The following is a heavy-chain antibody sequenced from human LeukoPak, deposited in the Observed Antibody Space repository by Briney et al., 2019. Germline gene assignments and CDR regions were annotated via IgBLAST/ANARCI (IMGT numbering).Heavy chain of an antibody. J-gene: IGHJ4*02. CDR2: ITGAGSSA. Sequence: GGSLRLSCAASGFTFKSYGMTWVRQVPGKGLEWVSSITGAGSSAKYADSVSGRFTISRDNSKNTLSLQMTGLRAEDTAVYYCARKVAVAMDLDYWGQGTLVTVSS. V-gene: IGHV3-23*01. D-gene: IGHD5-18*01. CDR3: ARKVAVAMDLDY. CDR1: GFTFKSYG.